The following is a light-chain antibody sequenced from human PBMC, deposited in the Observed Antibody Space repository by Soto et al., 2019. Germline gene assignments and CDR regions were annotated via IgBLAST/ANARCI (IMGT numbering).Light chain of an antibody. CDR2: SND. V-gene: IGLV1-44*01. CDR3: AAWDDSLNGVV. Sequence: QSVLTRPPSSSGTPGQRVTISCSGSSSNIGSNTITWYQQLPGTPPKLLIYSNDQRPSGVPDRFSASKSGTSASLAISGLQSEVEADYYCAAWDDSLNGVVFGGGTKLTVL. CDR1: SSNIGSNT. J-gene: IGLJ2*01.